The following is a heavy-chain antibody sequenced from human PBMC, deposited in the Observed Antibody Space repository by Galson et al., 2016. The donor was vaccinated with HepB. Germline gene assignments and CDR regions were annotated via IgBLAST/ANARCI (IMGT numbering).Heavy chain of an antibody. J-gene: IGHJ6*02. CDR2: IWNDGNSK. V-gene: IGHV3-33*01. CDR1: GFSFRTYA. Sequence: SLRLSCAASGFSFRTYAMHWVRQAPGKGLEWAALIWNDGNSKYYADSVKGRFTISRDNSKNTLFLQMNSLRAEDTAVYYCARDEITVIRGNIYYSGMHVWGLGTTVTVSS. D-gene: IGHD3-10*01. CDR3: ARDEITVIRGNIYYSGMHV.